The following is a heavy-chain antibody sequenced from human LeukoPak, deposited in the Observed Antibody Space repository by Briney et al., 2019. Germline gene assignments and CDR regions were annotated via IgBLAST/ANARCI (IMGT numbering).Heavy chain of an antibody. Sequence: ASVKVSCKASGYTFTSYYMHWVRQAPGQGLEWMGIINPSGGSTSYAQKFQGRVTITADESTSTAYMELSSLRSEDTAVYYCARGHDYGLYYYYMDVWGKGTTVTVSS. CDR2: INPSGGST. D-gene: IGHD4-17*01. V-gene: IGHV1-46*01. J-gene: IGHJ6*03. CDR1: GYTFTSYY. CDR3: ARGHDYGLYYYYMDV.